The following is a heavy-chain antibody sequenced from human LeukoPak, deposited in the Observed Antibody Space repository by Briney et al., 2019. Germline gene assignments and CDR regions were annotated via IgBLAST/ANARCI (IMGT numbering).Heavy chain of an antibody. CDR2: ISSSSSTI. D-gene: IGHD3-3*01. J-gene: IGHJ4*02. V-gene: IGHV3-48*01. Sequence: GGSLRLSCAASGFTLSSYSMNWVRQAPGKGLEWVSYISSSSSTIYYADSVEGRSTISRDNAKNSLYLQMSSLRAEDTAVYYCARGRARITIFRVLDYWGQGTLVTVSS. CDR1: GFTLSSYS. CDR3: ARGRARITIFRVLDY.